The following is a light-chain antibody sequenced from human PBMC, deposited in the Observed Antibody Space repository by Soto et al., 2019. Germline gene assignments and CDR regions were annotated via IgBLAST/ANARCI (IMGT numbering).Light chain of an antibody. CDR1: SSDVGGYNY. CDR3: KSYTSSSSYV. Sequence: QSVLTQPASVCGSPGQSITISCTGTSSDVGGYNYVSWYQQHPGKAPKLMIYDVSDRPSGVSNRFSGSKSGNTDSLTISGLQAEDEADYYCKSYTSSSSYVFGTGTKVTVL. J-gene: IGLJ1*01. CDR2: DVS. V-gene: IGLV2-14*01.